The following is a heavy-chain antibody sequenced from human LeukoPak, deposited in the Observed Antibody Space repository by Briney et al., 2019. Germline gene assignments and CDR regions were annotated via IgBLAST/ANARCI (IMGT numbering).Heavy chain of an antibody. CDR2: IYYGGST. Sequence: PSETLSLTCTVSGGSISSYYWSWIRQPPGKGLEWIGYIYYGGSTNYNPSLKSRVTISVDTSKNQFSLKLSSVTAADTAVYYCARLGYYDFWSGYYHFDYWGQGTLVTVSS. V-gene: IGHV4-59*08. CDR1: GGSISSYY. CDR3: ARLGYYDFWSGYYHFDY. J-gene: IGHJ4*02. D-gene: IGHD3-3*01.